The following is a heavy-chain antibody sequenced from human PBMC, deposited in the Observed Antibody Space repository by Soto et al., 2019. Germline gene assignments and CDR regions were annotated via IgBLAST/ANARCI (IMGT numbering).Heavy chain of an antibody. D-gene: IGHD5-12*01. CDR3: AGDPYSGYDYWFDP. CDR1: GFTFSSYS. J-gene: IGHJ5*02. CDR2: ISSSSYI. V-gene: IGHV3-21*01. Sequence: GGSLRLSCAASGFTFSSYSMNWVRQAPGKGLEWVSSISSSSYIYYADSVKGRFTISRDNAKNSLYLQMNSLRAEDTAVYYCAGDPYSGYDYWFDPWGQGTLVTVSS.